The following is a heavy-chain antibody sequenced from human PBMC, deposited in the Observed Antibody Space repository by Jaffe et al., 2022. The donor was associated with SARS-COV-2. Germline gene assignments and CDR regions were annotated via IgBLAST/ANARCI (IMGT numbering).Heavy chain of an antibody. V-gene: IGHV3-23*01. J-gene: IGHJ5*02. CDR2: ISGSGGST. D-gene: IGHD2-2*01. CDR3: AKANPPNIVVVPAAIGAWFDP. CDR1: GFTFSSYA. Sequence: EVQLLESGGGLVQPGGSLRLSCAASGFTFSSYAMSWVRQAPGKGLEWVSAISGSGGSTYYADSVKGRFTISRDNSKNTLYLQMNSLRAEDTAVYYCAKANPPNIVVVPAAIGAWFDPWGQGTLVTVSS.